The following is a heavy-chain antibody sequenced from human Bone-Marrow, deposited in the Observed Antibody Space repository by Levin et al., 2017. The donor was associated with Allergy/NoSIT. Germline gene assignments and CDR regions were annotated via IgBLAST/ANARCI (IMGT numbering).Heavy chain of an antibody. CDR1: GFTFDDYA. CDR2: ISWNSGSI. J-gene: IGHJ4*02. CDR3: AKDMEQLLSSFDY. V-gene: IGHV3-9*01. D-gene: IGHD2-21*02. Sequence: GGSLRLSCAASGFTFDDYAMHWVRQAPGKGLEWVSGISWNSGSIGYADSVKGRFTISRDNAKNSLYLQMNSLRAEDTALYYCAKDMEQLLSSFDYWGQGTLVTVSS.